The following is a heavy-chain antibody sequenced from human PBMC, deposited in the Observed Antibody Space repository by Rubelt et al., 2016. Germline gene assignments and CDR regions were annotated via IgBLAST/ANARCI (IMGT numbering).Heavy chain of an antibody. CDR2: LYRAGAT. CDR3: AKGEQWFSSNWFGP. D-gene: IGHD6-19*01. J-gene: IGHJ5*02. Sequence: EVQLVESGGGLVQPGRSLRLSCTASGLAVAHTSTSCVRLAPGKGPAWVAVLYRAGATYYAASLKARSTISTDNSKNTLYLQMNRLRAEDTAVYYCAKGEQWFSSNWFGPWGQGTLVTVSS. V-gene: IGHV3-66*01. CDR1: GLAVAHTS.